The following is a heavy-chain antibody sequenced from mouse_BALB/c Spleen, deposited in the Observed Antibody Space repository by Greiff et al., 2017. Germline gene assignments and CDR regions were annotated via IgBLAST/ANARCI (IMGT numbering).Heavy chain of an antibody. Sequence: EVQLQQSGPELVKPGASVKMSCKASGYTFTSYVMHWVKQKPGQGLEWIGYINPYNDGTKYNEKFKGKATLTSDNSSSTAYMELSSLTYEDSAVYYCTREAYDYDPYYAMDYWGQGTSVTVSS. D-gene: IGHD2-4*01. CDR2: INPYNDGT. CDR1: GYTFTSYV. V-gene: IGHV1-14*01. CDR3: TREAYDYDPYYAMDY. J-gene: IGHJ4*01.